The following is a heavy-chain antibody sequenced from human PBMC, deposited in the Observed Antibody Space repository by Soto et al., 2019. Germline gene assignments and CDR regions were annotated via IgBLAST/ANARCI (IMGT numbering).Heavy chain of an antibody. Sequence: SETLSLTCTVSGGSISSSSYYWGWIRQPPGKGLEWIGSIYYSGSTYYNPSLKSRVTISVDTSKNQFSLKLSSVTAADTAVYYCASPGIAAAGTTSGHPYYYYYYMDVWGKGTTVTVSS. CDR1: GGSISSSSYY. CDR3: ASPGIAAAGTTSGHPYYYYYYMDV. J-gene: IGHJ6*03. D-gene: IGHD6-13*01. CDR2: IYYSGST. V-gene: IGHV4-39*01.